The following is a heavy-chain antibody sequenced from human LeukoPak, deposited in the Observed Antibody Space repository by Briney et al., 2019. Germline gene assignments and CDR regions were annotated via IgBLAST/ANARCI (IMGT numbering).Heavy chain of an antibody. CDR3: ARDRRGRYCSSISCYLGCFDP. CDR1: GCTFTGYY. V-gene: IGHV1-69*13. D-gene: IGHD2-2*01. J-gene: IGHJ5*02. CDR2: IIPIFGTA. Sequence: GASVKVSCKASGCTFTGYYMHWVRQAPGQGLEWMGGIIPIFGTANYAQKFQGRVKITADESTSTAYMELSSLRSDDTAVYYCARDRRGRYCSSISCYLGCFDPWGQGTLVTVSS.